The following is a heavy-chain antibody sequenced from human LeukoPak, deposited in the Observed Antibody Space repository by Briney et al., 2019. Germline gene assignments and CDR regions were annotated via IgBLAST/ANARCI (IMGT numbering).Heavy chain of an antibody. J-gene: IGHJ5*02. V-gene: IGHV3-23*01. CDR3: AKDPGRRNLFDP. CDR2: ISGSGGST. CDR1: GFTFSSYA. Sequence: GGSLTLSCAASGFTFSSYAMSWVRQAPGKGLEWVSAISGSGGSTYYADSVKGRFTISRDNSKNTLYLQMNSLRAEDTAVYYCAKDPGRRNLFDPWGQGTLVTVSS.